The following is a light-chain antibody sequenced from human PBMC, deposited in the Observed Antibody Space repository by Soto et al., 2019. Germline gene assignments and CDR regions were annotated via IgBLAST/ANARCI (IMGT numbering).Light chain of an antibody. V-gene: IGKV3-20*01. J-gene: IGKJ4*01. CDR1: QSVSNSY. Sequence: PGERVTLSCRASQSVSNSYLAWYQQKPGQAPRLLIYGASSRATAIPDRFSGRGSGTDFTLTISRLEPEDFAVYYCQQYGRSPTFGGGTKVEIK. CDR3: QQYGRSPT. CDR2: GAS.